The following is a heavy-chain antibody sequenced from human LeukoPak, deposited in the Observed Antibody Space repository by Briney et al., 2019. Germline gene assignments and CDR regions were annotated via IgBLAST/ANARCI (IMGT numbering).Heavy chain of an antibody. J-gene: IGHJ3*02. D-gene: IGHD1-26*01. CDR1: GFTFSSYW. V-gene: IGHV3-21*01. Sequence: PGGSLRLSCAASGFTFSSYWMHWVRQAPGKGLEWVSSISSSSSYIHSADSVRGRFTISRDNAKNSLFLQMNSLRAEDTAVYYCARDEWGDAFDIWGQGTTVTVFS. CDR3: ARDEWGDAFDI. CDR2: ISSSSSYI.